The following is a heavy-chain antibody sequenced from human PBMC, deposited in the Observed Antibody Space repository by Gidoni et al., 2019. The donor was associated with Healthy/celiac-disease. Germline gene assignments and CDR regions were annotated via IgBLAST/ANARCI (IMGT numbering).Heavy chain of an antibody. CDR1: GFTFSKYG. V-gene: IGHV3-30*18. Sequence: QVQLVESGGVGVKRGRSLRLFCVASGFTFSKYGMHWVRQATGKGMEWVAVISYDGSNKYYADSVKGRFTITRDNSKSTLYLQMNIMRAEDTAVYYCVKLLGGVYYWGQGTLVTVSS. CDR2: ISYDGSNK. D-gene: IGHD3-16*01. J-gene: IGHJ4*02. CDR3: VKLLGGVYY.